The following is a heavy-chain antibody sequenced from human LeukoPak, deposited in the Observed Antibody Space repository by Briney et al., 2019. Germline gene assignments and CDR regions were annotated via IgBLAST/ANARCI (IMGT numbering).Heavy chain of an antibody. CDR2: MSPSGTT. V-gene: IGHV4-61*01. D-gene: IGHD3-22*01. J-gene: IGHJ4*02. CDR3: ARGQDDRSGTFDY. CDR1: GDSVSSGNYY. Sequence: PSETLSLTCTVSGDSVSSGNYYLSWIRQPPGKGLDWITYMSPSGTTKYNPSLKSRVTTSVDTSRTQFSLRLSSVTAADTAVYYCARGQDDRSGTFDYWGQGIPVTVSS.